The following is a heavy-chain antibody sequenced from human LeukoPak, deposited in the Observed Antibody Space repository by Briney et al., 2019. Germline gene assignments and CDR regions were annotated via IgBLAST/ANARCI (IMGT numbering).Heavy chain of an antibody. V-gene: IGHV3-9*01. CDR1: GFTFDDYA. D-gene: IGHD3-16*02. J-gene: IGHJ4*02. Sequence: GGSLRLSCAASGFTFDDYAMHWVRQAPGKGLEWVSGISWNSGSIGYADSVKGRFTISRDNAKNSLYLQMNSLRAEDTALYYCAKDIGGRGLRLGELSFGYFDYWGQGTLVTVSS. CDR2: ISWNSGSI. CDR3: AKDIGGRGLRLGELSFGYFDY.